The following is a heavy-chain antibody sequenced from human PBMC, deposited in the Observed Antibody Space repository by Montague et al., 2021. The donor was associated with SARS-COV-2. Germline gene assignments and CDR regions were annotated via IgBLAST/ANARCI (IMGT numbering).Heavy chain of an antibody. Sequence: PALVKPTQTLTLTCTFSGISLSTSGVGVAWIRQPPGKALEWLALIYWDDDERYRPSMRSRLTITKDTSENQVVLRMTNMDPMDTATYYCAPLGFDSRSYYTPHNWFDPWGQGTMVTVSS. V-gene: IGHV2-5*02. CDR1: GISLSTSGVG. CDR2: IYWDDDE. CDR3: APLGFDSRSYYTPHNWFDP. J-gene: IGHJ3*01. D-gene: IGHD3-10*01.